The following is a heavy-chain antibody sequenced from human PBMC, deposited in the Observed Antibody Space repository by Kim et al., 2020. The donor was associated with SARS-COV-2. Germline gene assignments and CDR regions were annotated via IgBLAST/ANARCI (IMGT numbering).Heavy chain of an antibody. D-gene: IGHD3-10*01. J-gene: IGHJ4*02. CDR3: AKEYYTFGNFNFFDY. Sequence: GGSLRLSCEASGFTFTNYGMNWVRQAPGKGLEWVSGFTHSGNTNYADFVTGRFTISRDNSKNILYLQMNNLRAEDTALYYCAKEYYTFGNFNFFDYWGRGTLVSVSS. CDR2: FTHSGNT. CDR1: GFTFTNYG. V-gene: IGHV3-23*01.